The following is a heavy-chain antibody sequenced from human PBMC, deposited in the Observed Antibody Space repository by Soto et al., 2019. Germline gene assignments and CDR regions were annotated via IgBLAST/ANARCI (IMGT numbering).Heavy chain of an antibody. Sequence: GGSLRLSCAASGFTFSNAWMSWVRQAPGKGLEWVGRIRSKTDGATADYAASVKGRFTISRDDSENTLYLQMSSLKTDDTAVYYCTRAQTGYCSPTSCYSLCSCNSHMDVWGQGTAVTVSS. D-gene: IGHD2-2*01. CDR1: GFTFSNAW. J-gene: IGHJ6*02. CDR2: IRSKTDGATA. V-gene: IGHV3-15*01. CDR3: TRAQTGYCSPTSCYSLCSCNSHMDV.